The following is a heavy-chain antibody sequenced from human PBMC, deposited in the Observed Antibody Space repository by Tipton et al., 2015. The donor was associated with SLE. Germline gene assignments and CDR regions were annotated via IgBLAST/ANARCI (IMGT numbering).Heavy chain of an antibody. CDR2: MSMDGGNE. D-gene: IGHD1-26*01. V-gene: IGHV3-33*05. CDR1: GFPLYPAA. J-gene: IGHJ4*02. CDR3: GRAAIVGPSGISDY. Sequence: SLRLSCVDSGFPLYPAATHWVRQAPGKGLEWLAVMSMDGGNEYYADSVQGRFTISKDNVKNTLYLQMNSLRAEDTAVYFCGRAAIVGPSGISDYWGQGTLVTVSS.